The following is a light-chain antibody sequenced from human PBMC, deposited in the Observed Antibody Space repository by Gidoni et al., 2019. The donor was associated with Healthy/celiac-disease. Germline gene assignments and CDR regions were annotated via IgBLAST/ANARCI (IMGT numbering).Light chain of an antibody. CDR2: EVS. CDR1: SSDVGGYNY. CDR3: SSYTSSSTEV. J-gene: IGLJ1*01. V-gene: IGLV2-14*01. Sequence: SALPPPASVPGSPGQSITISCTGTSSDVGGYNYVSWYQQHPGKAPKLMIYEVSNRPSGVPDRFSGSKSGNTASLTISGLQAEDEADYYCSSYTSSSTEVFGTGTKVTVL.